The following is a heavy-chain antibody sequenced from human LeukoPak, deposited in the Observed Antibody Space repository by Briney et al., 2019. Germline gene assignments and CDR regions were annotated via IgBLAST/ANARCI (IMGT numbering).Heavy chain of an antibody. J-gene: IGHJ4*02. CDR2: IHYSGST. CDR3: ARLRFSSGPLFDY. CDR1: GDSMSSQY. Sequence: PSETLSLTCTVSGDSMSSQYWSWIRQPPGKGLEWIGYIHYSGSTNYNPSLKSRVTISVDTSKNQHSLKLSSVTAADTAVYYCARLRFSSGPLFDYWGQGALVTVSS. V-gene: IGHV4-59*11. D-gene: IGHD3-22*01.